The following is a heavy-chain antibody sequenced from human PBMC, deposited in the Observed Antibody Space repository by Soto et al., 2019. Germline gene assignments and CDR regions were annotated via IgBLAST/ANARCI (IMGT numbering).Heavy chain of an antibody. CDR3: ARVHRLRGIPVYSEF. D-gene: IGHD2-2*01. Sequence: PGGSLRLSCAASGFTLSNYSMTWVRQAPRKGLEWVSHISYGSETKYYADSVKGRFTISRDVGKNSLYLQMNSLRDEDTAVYYCARVHRLRGIPVYSEFLGQGTLVTVSS. V-gene: IGHV3-48*02. CDR1: GFTLSNYS. CDR2: ISYGSETK. J-gene: IGHJ4*02.